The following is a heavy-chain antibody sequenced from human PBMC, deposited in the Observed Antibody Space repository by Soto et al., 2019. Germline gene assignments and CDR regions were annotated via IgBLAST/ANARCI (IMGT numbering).Heavy chain of an antibody. CDR1: GFTFSSYS. CDR3: ARDQGAGWFGRHFDL. V-gene: IGHV3-48*02. CDR2: ISSRSSTI. J-gene: IGHJ2*01. Sequence: EVQLVESGGGLVQPGGSLRLSCAASGFTFSSYSMNWVRQAPEKGLEWVSYISSRSSTIYYADSVKARFTISRDKAKNSLYLQMNSLRDEDTAVYYCARDQGAGWFGRHFDLWGRGTLVTVSS. D-gene: IGHD3-10*01.